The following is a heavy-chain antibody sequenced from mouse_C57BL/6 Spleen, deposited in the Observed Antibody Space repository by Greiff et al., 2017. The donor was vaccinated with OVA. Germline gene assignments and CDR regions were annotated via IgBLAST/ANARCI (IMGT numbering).Heavy chain of an antibody. CDR3: AGVRFAY. CDR1: GYTFTSYW. CDR2: IDPSDSYT. V-gene: IGHV1-69*01. Sequence: VQLQQPGAELVMPGASVKLSCKASGYTFTSYWMHWVKQRPGQGLEWIGEIDPSDSYTNYNQKFKGKSTLTVDKSSSTAYMQLSSLTSEDSAVYYCAGVRFAYWGQGTLVTVSA. D-gene: IGHD2-2*01. J-gene: IGHJ3*01.